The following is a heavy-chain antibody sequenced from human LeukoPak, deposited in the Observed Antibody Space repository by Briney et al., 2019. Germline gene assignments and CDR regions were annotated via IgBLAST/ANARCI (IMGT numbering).Heavy chain of an antibody. CDR3: ARGTSMGSGWSLGLSYYYYYMDV. Sequence: GASVKVSCKASGYTFTGYYMHWVRQAPGQGLEWMGWINPNSGGTNYAQKFQGRVTITADESTSTAYMELSSLRSEDTAVYYCARGTSMGSGWSLGLSYYYYYMDVWGKGTTVTVSS. D-gene: IGHD6-19*01. CDR2: INPNSGGT. J-gene: IGHJ6*03. V-gene: IGHV1-2*02. CDR1: GYTFTGYY.